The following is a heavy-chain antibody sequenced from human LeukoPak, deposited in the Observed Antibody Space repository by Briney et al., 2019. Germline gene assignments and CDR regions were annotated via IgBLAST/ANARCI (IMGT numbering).Heavy chain of an antibody. Sequence: PGRSLRLSCAASGFAFSSYSMNWVRQAPGKGLEWLSYISSNSGTIYYADSVKGRFTVSRDNAKNSLYLQMNRLSDEDTAVYYCAGHSSGWYPVYWGQGTLVTVSS. V-gene: IGHV3-48*02. D-gene: IGHD6-19*01. CDR3: AGHSSGWYPVY. J-gene: IGHJ4*02. CDR2: ISSNSGTI. CDR1: GFAFSSYS.